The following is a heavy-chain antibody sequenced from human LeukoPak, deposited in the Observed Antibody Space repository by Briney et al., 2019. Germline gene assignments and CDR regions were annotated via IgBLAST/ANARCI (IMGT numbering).Heavy chain of an antibody. CDR3: ARVTYNGYQHFDY. V-gene: IGHV4-39*07. CDR1: GGSISTNTYY. J-gene: IGHJ4*02. CDR2: IHHRGTT. D-gene: IGHD3-10*01. Sequence: SETLSLTCIVSGGSISTNTYYWGWIRLPPGKGLEWIGEIHHRGTTYYNPSLRSRVTISVDTSKNQFSLRLTSVTAADAAVYYCARVTYNGYQHFDYWGQGNLVTVS.